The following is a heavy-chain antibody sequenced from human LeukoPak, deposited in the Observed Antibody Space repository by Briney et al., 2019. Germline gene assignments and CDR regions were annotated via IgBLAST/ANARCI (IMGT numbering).Heavy chain of an antibody. V-gene: IGHV3-23*01. CDR1: GFIFNNYA. CDR3: AKGGSVQPYYYGMDV. D-gene: IGHD3-16*01. J-gene: IGHJ6*02. Sequence: GGSLRLSCAASGFIFNNYAMNWVRQAPGKGLEWVSGLSGSGNNIFYAASVRGRFTISRDNSKNTVNLQMISLTAADTAVYFCAKGGSVQPYYYGMDVWGQETTVIVSS. CDR2: LSGSGNNI.